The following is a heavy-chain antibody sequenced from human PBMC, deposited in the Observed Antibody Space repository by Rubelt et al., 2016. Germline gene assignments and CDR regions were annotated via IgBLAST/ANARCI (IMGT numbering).Heavy chain of an antibody. D-gene: IGHD3-10*01. V-gene: IGHV5-51*01. CDR3: ARHPDKGSYYPYYFDY. Sequence: EVQLVQSGAEVKKPGESLKISCKGSGYSFTSYWIGWVRQMPGIGLEWMGIIYPGDSDTSYSPSFQGQVTISADKSISTAYLQWSSLKASDTARYYCARHPDKGSYYPYYFDYWGQGTLVTVSS. J-gene: IGHJ4*02. CDR1: GYSFTSYW. CDR2: IYPGDSDT.